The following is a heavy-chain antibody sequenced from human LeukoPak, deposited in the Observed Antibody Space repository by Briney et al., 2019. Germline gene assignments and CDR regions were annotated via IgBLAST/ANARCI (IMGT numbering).Heavy chain of an antibody. J-gene: IGHJ6*03. CDR3: ARFSGSGSYYFLRYYYYMDV. CDR1: GRSFSNYY. CDR2: INHTGDT. Sequence: PSETPSLTCAVYGRSFSNYYWTWIRQPPGKGLAWIGEINHTGDTNYNPSLKSRVTISVDTSKNQFSLKLSSVTAADTAVYYCARFSGSGSYYFLRYYYYMDVWGKGTTVTISS. V-gene: IGHV4-34*01. D-gene: IGHD3-10*01.